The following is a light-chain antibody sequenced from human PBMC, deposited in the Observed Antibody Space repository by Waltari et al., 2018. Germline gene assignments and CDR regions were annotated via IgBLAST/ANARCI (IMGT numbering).Light chain of an antibody. J-gene: IGKJ4*01. CDR3: QQSYSAPLH. V-gene: IGKV1-39*01. CDR2: SAS. CDR1: QAISTY. Sequence: DTLMTQSPSSLSASVGDTVTITCRATQAISTYVKWYKKTPVMAPRLLIFSASTFHRGVSSRFRGSGAGTDFTLTITDLQPDDFATYYCQQSYSAPLHFGGGTRVDI.